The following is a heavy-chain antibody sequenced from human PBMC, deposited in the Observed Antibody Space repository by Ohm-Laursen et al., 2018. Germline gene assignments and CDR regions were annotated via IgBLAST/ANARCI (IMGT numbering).Heavy chain of an antibody. CDR2: IYYSGST. CDR3: ARVAMNGDSQLYYYGMDV. D-gene: IGHD1-1*01. Sequence: GTLSLTCTVSGGSISRYYWSWIRRPPGKGLEWIGYIYYSGSTNYNPSLKSRVTISVDTSKNQFSLKLSSVTAADTAVYYCARVAMNGDSQLYYYGMDVWGQGTTVTVSS. J-gene: IGHJ6*02. CDR1: GGSISRYY. V-gene: IGHV4-59*01.